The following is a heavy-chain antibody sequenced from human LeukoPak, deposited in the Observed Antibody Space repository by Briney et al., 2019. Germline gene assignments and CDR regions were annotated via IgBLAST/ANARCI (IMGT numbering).Heavy chain of an antibody. V-gene: IGHV4-59*01. J-gene: IGHJ5*02. D-gene: IGHD3-16*02. CDR2: IFYTGDT. Sequence: PSETLSLTCTVSGGFISGYYWNWIRQSPGKGLEWIGYIFYTGDTDYNPSLRSRVTMSVARSNNRFSLQLAPVTTADSAFYYCARAYRLTSPRGFDPWGPGILVTVSS. CDR1: GGFISGYY. CDR3: ARAYRLTSPRGFDP.